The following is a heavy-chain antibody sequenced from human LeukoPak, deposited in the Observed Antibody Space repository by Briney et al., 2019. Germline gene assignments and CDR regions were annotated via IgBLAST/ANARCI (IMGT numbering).Heavy chain of an antibody. D-gene: IGHD4-17*01. CDR3: ARVVQDYVRADPPDY. J-gene: IGHJ4*02. CDR2: ISAYNGST. V-gene: IGHV1-18*01. CDR1: GYTFTSYG. Sequence: ASVKVSCKASGYTFTSYGISWVRQAPGQGLEWMGWISAYNGSTNYAQKLQGRVTMTTDTSTSTAYMELRSLRSDDTAVYYCARVVQDYVRADPPDYWGQGTLVTVSS.